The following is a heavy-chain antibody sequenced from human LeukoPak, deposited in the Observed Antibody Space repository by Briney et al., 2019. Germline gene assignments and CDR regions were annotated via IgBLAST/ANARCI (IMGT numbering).Heavy chain of an antibody. V-gene: IGHV4-38-2*02. CDR3: ASGLSLGEPHPIDY. CDR2: IDHSGST. CDR1: SYSISSGYS. D-gene: IGHD3-16*01. Sequence: PSETLSLTCTVSSYSISSGYSWGWIRQTPGKGLEWIGSIDHSGSTYYNPSLSGRVTISVDTSKNQFSLKLSSVTAADTAVYYCASGLSLGEPHPIDYWGQGTLVTVSS. J-gene: IGHJ4*02.